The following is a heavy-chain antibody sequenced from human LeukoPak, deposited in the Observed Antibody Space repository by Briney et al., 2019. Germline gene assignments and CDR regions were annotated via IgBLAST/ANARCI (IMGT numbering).Heavy chain of an antibody. V-gene: IGHV3-23*01. D-gene: IGHD2-2*01. CDR1: GFTFSNYA. CDR2: IRGSGDST. J-gene: IGHJ4*02. CDR3: AKGATVAAASTYYFDY. Sequence: GGSLRLSCAASGFTFSNYAMSWVRQAPGKGLEWVSVIRGSGDSTDYADSVKGRFTISRDKSKNTLYLQMNSLRAEDTALYYCAKGATVAAASTYYFDYWGQGTLVTVSS.